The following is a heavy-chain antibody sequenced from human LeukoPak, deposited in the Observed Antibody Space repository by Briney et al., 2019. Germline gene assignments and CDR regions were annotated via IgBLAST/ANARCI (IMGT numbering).Heavy chain of an antibody. CDR2: ISSSSSTI. J-gene: IGHJ3*02. V-gene: IGHV3-48*01. D-gene: IGHD2-21*01. CDR3: AILGGGEAWAFDI. Sequence: GGPLRLSCAASGFTFSSYSMNWVRQAPGKGLEWVSYISSSSSTIYYADSVEGRFTISRDNAKNSLYLQMNSLRAEDTAVYYCAILGGGEAWAFDIWGQGTMVTVSS. CDR1: GFTFSSYS.